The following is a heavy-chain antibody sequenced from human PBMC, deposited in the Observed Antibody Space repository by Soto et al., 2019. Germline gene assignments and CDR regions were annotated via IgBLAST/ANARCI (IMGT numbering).Heavy chain of an antibody. CDR3: ARPLRGYSGYDYVY. D-gene: IGHD5-12*01. CDR2: IYWDDDK. CDR1: GFSLSTSGVG. V-gene: IGHV2-5*02. J-gene: IGHJ4*02. Sequence: SGPTLVNPTQTLTLTCTFSGFSLSTSGVGVGWIRKPPGKALEWLALIYWDDDKRYSPSLKSRLTITKDTSKNQVVLTMTNMDPVDTATYYCARPLRGYSGYDYVYWGQGTLVTVSS.